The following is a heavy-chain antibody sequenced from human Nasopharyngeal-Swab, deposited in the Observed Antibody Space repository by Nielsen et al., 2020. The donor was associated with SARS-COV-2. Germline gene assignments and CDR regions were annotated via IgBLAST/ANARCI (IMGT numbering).Heavy chain of an antibody. J-gene: IGHJ6*03. V-gene: IGHV4-39*01. Sequence: SETLSLTCTVSGGSISSSSYYWGWIRQRPGKGLEWIGSIYYSGSTYYNPSLKSRVTISVDTSKNKFFLKLSSVTAADTAVYYCARQAYDFWSGYYVPYYYYYMDVWGKGTTVTVSS. CDR1: GGSISSSSYY. CDR2: IYYSGST. CDR3: ARQAYDFWSGYYVPYYYYYMDV. D-gene: IGHD3-3*01.